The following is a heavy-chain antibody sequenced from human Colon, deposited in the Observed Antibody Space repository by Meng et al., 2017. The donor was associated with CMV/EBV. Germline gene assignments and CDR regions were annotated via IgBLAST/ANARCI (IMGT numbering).Heavy chain of an antibody. Sequence: SETLSLTCTVSNDSISSGYYWSWIGQPPGKGLEWIGEINHSGSTNYNPSLKSRVTISVDTSKNQFSLKLSSVTAADTAVYYCARNNWNYVDYWGQGTLVTVSS. D-gene: IGHD1-20*01. J-gene: IGHJ4*02. CDR1: NDSISSGYY. CDR3: ARNNWNYVDY. V-gene: IGHV4-34*01. CDR2: INHSGST.